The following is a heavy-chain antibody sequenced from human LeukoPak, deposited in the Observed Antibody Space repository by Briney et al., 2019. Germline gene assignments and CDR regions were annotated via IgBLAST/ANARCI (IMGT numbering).Heavy chain of an antibody. J-gene: IGHJ6*02. CDR3: ARLVVEWELLSGHYYYGMDV. D-gene: IGHD1-26*01. CDR1: GYTFTSYD. CDR2: MNPNSGNT. V-gene: IGHV1-8*01. Sequence: GASVKVSCKASGYTFTSYDINWVRQATGRGLEWMGWMNPNSGNTGYAQKFQGRVTMTRNTSISTAYMELSSLRSEDTAVYYCARLVVEWELLSGHYYYGMDVWGQGTTVTVSS.